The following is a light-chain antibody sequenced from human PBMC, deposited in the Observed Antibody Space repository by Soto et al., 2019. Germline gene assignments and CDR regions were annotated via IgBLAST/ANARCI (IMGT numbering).Light chain of an antibody. J-gene: IGKJ1*01. CDR3: QQYNSYGT. V-gene: IGKV1-9*01. Sequence: IQLTQSPSSLSASVGDRVTITCRASQDIAIYLAWYQQKPGEAPKLLIYAASTLYGGVPSRFSGSGSGTDFALTITSLQAEDFATYYCQQYNSYGTFGQGTKVEIK. CDR2: AAS. CDR1: QDIAIY.